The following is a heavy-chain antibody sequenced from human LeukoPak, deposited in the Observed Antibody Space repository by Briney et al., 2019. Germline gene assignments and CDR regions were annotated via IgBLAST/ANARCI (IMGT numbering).Heavy chain of an antibody. J-gene: IGHJ4*02. Sequence: GGSLRLSCAASGFTFSDYYMSWIRQAPGKVLEWVSYISSSGSTIYYADSVKGRFTISRDNAKNSLYLQMNSPRAEDTAVYYCARDHGGYDYSPDYWGQGTLVTVSS. D-gene: IGHD5-12*01. CDR3: ARDHGGYDYSPDY. CDR1: GFTFSDYY. CDR2: ISSSGSTI. V-gene: IGHV3-11*01.